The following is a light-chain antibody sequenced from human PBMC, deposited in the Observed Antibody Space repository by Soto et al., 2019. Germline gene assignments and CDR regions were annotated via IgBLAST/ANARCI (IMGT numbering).Light chain of an antibody. CDR3: QQYDSDSYT. CDR2: KAS. J-gene: IGKJ2*01. V-gene: IGKV1-5*03. CDR1: QDVSQW. Sequence: DIQITQSPSTLSASVGDRVIITCRASQDVSQWLAWYQQKPGKAPKLLIYKASQLESGVPSRFSGRGSGTEFTLTIRDLQPDDFAPYFCQQYDSDSYTFGQGTKLDIK.